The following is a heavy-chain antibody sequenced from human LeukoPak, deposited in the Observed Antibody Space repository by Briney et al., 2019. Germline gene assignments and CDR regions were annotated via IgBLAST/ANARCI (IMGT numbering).Heavy chain of an antibody. D-gene: IGHD1-26*01. CDR1: GGSISSGDYY. J-gene: IGHJ4*02. CDR2: IYYNGGT. CDR3: VRSRNSEQYSFDY. V-gene: IGHV4-31*01. Sequence: SETLSLTCTVAGGSISSGDYYWTWIRQHPGKGLEWIGYIYYNGGTYYNPPLKSQVTISADTSKNQFSLKLTSVTGADAAMYYCVRSRNSEQYSFDYWGQGVLVTVSS.